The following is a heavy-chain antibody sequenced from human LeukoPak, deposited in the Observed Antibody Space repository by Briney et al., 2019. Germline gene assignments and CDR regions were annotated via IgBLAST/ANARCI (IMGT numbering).Heavy chain of an antibody. V-gene: IGHV4-59*01. Sequence: SETLSCNSSGYTFTSSNKYWIRNRQPPGKGLEWIGYIYYSGSTNYNPSLKSRVTISVNTSKNQFSLKLSSVTAADTAVYYCARGDCGGDCSAFDYWGQGTLVTVSS. CDR1: TFTSSNKY. CDR2: IYYSGST. D-gene: IGHD2-21*02. CDR3: ARGDCGGDCSAFDY. J-gene: IGHJ4*02.